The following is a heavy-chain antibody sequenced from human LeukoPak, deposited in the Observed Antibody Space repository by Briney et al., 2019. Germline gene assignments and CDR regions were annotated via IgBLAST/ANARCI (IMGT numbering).Heavy chain of an antibody. V-gene: IGHV4-59*01. D-gene: IGHD6-19*01. CDR2: VHYSGST. CDR1: GGSISSYY. J-gene: IGHJ5*01. CDR3: ARQSYSSGWYDF. Sequence: SETLSLTCTVSGGSISSYYWGWIRQPPGKGLEWIGSVHYSGSTSYNPSLKSRVTTSVETSKNQFSLKLSSVTAADTAVYYCARQSYSSGWYDFWGQGTLVTVSS.